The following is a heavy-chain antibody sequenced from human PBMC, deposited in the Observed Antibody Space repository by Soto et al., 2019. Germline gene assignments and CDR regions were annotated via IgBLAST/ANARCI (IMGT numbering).Heavy chain of an antibody. J-gene: IGHJ6*02. CDR2: ISYDGGKK. CDR1: GFTFSSYS. CDR3: AKAAYGEYFGGNYSYFGLDV. D-gene: IGHD4-17*01. V-gene: IGHV3-30*18. Sequence: QVQLVESGGGVVQPGNSLRLSCAASGFTFSSYSMHWVRQAPGKGLEWVAVISYDGGKKYYADSVKGRFTISRDNSKNTLYLQMNGLRAEDTAVFYCAKAAYGEYFGGNYSYFGLDVWGLGTTVTVSS.